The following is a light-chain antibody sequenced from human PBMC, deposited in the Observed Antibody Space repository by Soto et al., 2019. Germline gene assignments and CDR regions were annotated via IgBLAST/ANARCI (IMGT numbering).Light chain of an antibody. CDR1: SSNIGDNP. Sequence: QSVLTQPPSVSAAPGQKVTISCSGSSSNIGDNPVSWYQQLPGTAPKLLIYDNNKRPSGIPDRFSGSRSGTSATLGITGLQTGDEAGYYCATWDLILSAEVFGGGTKLTVL. CDR3: ATWDLILSAEV. J-gene: IGLJ2*01. V-gene: IGLV1-51*01. CDR2: DNN.